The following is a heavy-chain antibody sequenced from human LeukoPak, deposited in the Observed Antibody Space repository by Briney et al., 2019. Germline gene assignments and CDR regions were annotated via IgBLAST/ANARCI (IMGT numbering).Heavy chain of an antibody. CDR2: IGISSGNT. CDR1: GFPFSDYS. J-gene: IGHJ4*02. Sequence: GGSLRLSCTASGFPFSDYSMNWVRQAPGKGLEWISYIGISSGNTKYADSVKGRYTISADNARNSLYLQMNSLRVEDTAVYYCARDHNYAFDNWGQGTLVSVSS. CDR3: ARDHNYAFDN. V-gene: IGHV3-48*04. D-gene: IGHD1-1*01.